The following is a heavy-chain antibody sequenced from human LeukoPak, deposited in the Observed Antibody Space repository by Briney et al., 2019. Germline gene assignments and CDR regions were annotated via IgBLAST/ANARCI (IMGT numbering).Heavy chain of an antibody. V-gene: IGHV3-11*04. CDR1: GFTFSDYY. Sequence: GGSLRLSCAASGFTFSDYYMSWIRQAPGKGLEWVSYISSSGSTIYYADSVKGRFTISRDNAKNSLYLQMNSLRAEDTAVYYCARDLLYWYSTRRNWFDPWGQGTLVTVSS. D-gene: IGHD6-13*01. CDR2: ISSSGSTI. CDR3: ARDLLYWYSTRRNWFDP. J-gene: IGHJ5*02.